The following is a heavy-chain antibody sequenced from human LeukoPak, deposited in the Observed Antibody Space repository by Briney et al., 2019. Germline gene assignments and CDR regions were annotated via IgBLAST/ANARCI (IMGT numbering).Heavy chain of an antibody. Sequence: SETLSLTCTVSGGSISTYYWSWIRQPPGKGLEWIGYIYHSGSTNYNPSLKSRVTISVDTSQNQFSLKLSSVTAADTAVYYCARQQLVLWFDPWGQGTLVTVSS. CDR1: GGSISTYY. D-gene: IGHD6-13*01. J-gene: IGHJ5*02. V-gene: IGHV4-59*01. CDR3: ARQQLVLWFDP. CDR2: IYHSGST.